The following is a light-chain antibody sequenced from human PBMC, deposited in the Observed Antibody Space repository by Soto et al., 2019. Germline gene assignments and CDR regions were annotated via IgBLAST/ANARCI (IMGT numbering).Light chain of an antibody. Sequence: DIQMTQSPSTLSASVGDRVTITCRASQSLTSWLAWYQQKPGKAPNLVIYKASILESGVPSRFSGSGSGTEFTLTISSLQPDDFATYYCQQYNSYPFTFGQGTKLEIK. V-gene: IGKV1-5*03. CDR1: QSLTSW. CDR3: QQYNSYPFT. J-gene: IGKJ2*01. CDR2: KAS.